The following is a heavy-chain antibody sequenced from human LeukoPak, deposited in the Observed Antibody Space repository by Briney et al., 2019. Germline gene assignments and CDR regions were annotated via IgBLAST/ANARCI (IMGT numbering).Heavy chain of an antibody. Sequence: GVSLRLSCAASGFSFSSYGMSWVRQPPGKGLEWVSSIFPSGGEIHYADSVRGRFTISRDDSKSTLSLQMNSLRVEDTAIYYCATYRQVLLPFEPWGQGTLVTVSS. CDR1: GFSFSSYG. D-gene: IGHD2-8*02. J-gene: IGHJ5*02. V-gene: IGHV3-23*01. CDR2: IFPSGGEI. CDR3: ATYRQVLLPFEP.